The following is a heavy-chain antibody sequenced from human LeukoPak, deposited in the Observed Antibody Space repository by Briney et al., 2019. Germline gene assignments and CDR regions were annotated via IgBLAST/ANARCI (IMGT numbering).Heavy chain of an antibody. J-gene: IGHJ4*02. CDR2: ISSSSSTI. V-gene: IGHV3-48*01. CDR3: ARVGCSGGSCFGYFDY. D-gene: IGHD2-15*01. CDR1: GFTFSSYS. Sequence: PGGSLRLSCAASGFTFSSYSMNWVRQAPGKGLEWVSYISSSSSTIYYADSVKGRFTISRDNAKNSLYLQMNSLRAEDTAVYYCARVGCSGGSCFGYFDYWGQGTLVTVSS.